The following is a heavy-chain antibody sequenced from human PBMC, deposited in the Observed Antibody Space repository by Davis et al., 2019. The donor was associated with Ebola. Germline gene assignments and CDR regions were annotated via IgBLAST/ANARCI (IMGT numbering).Heavy chain of an antibody. V-gene: IGHV3-30*02. CDR1: GFTFSSYG. CDR2: IWYDGSNK. J-gene: IGHJ4*02. Sequence: GGSLRLSCAASGFTFSSYGMHWVRQAPGKGLEWVAVIWYDGSNKYYADSVKGRFTISRHNSKNTLYLQMNSLRAEDTAVYYCAKVRYSSGWYDSDYWGQGTLVTVSS. CDR3: AKVRYSSGWYDSDY. D-gene: IGHD6-19*01.